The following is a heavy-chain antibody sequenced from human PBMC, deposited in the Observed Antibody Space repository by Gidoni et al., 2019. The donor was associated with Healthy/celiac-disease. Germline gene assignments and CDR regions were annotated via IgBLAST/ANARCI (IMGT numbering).Heavy chain of an antibody. CDR3: ARVGGATPSSYAFDI. V-gene: IGHV3-21*01. CDR1: GFTFSSYS. CDR2: ISSSSSYI. D-gene: IGHD1-26*01. J-gene: IGHJ3*02. Sequence: EVQLLESGGGLVKPGGSLRISCSASGFTFSSYSMNWVRQAPGKGLEWVSSISSSSSYIYYADEVKGRFTISRDNAKNSLYLQMNSLRAEDTAVYYCARVGGATPSSYAFDIWGQGTMVTVSS.